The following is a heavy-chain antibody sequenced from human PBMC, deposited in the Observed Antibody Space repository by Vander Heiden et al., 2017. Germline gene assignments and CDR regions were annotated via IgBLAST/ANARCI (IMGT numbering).Heavy chain of an antibody. J-gene: IGHJ6*02. CDR2: ISYDGSNK. V-gene: IGHV3-30*18. CDR3: AKGASSSGWYSGYYYGMDV. D-gene: IGHD6-19*01. Sequence: QVQLVESGGGVVQPGRSLRLSRAASGFTFRSYGMHWVRQAPGKGLEWVAAISYDGSNKYYADSVKGRFTISRDNSKNTLYLQMNSLRAEDTAVYYCAKGASSSGWYSGYYYGMDVWGQGTTVTVSS. CDR1: GFTFRSYG.